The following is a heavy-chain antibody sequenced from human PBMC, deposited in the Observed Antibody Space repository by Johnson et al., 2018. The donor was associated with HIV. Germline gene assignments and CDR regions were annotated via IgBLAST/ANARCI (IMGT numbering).Heavy chain of an antibody. CDR3: AREGPMVRSGAFDI. J-gene: IGHJ3*02. V-gene: IGHV3-30*02. Sequence: QVQLVESGGGVVRPGGSLRLSCAASGITFDDYGMSWVRQTPGKGLEWVAFIRFDGSNKYYADSVKGRFTISRDNSKNTLYLQMNSLRAEDTAVYYCAREGPMVRSGAFDIWGQGTMVTVSS. CDR2: IRFDGSNK. D-gene: IGHD3-10*01. CDR1: GITFDDYG.